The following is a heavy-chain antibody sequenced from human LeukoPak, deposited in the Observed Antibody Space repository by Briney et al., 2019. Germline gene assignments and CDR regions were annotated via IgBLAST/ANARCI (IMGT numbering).Heavy chain of an antibody. CDR1: GGSFSGYY. CDR2: INHSGST. CDR3: ARDVTMVRGVMSYHFDY. D-gene: IGHD3-10*01. J-gene: IGHJ4*02. Sequence: SETLSLTCAVYGGSFSGYYWSWIRQPPGKGLEWIGEINHSGSTNYNPSLKSRVTISVDTSKNQFSLKLSSVTAADTAVYYCARDVTMVRGVMSYHFDYWGQGTLVTVSS. V-gene: IGHV4-34*01.